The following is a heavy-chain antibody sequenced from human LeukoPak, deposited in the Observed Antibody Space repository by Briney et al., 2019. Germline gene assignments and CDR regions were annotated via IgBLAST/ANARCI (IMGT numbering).Heavy chain of an antibody. CDR2: INHSGSI. Sequence: SETLSLTCAVFGGSFSGYYWSWIRQPPGKGLEWIGEINHSGSINYNPSLKSRVTMSVDTSKNQFSLRLTTVTAADTAVYYCARDSNLEYSSSRGLGRWGQGTLVTVSS. D-gene: IGHD6-6*01. J-gene: IGHJ4*02. V-gene: IGHV4-34*01. CDR1: GGSFSGYY. CDR3: ARDSNLEYSSSRGLGR.